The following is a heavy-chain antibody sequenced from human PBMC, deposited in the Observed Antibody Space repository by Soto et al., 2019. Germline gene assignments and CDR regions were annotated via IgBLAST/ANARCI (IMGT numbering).Heavy chain of an antibody. Sequence: WGRHEPRQSLEWMGWINTGNGDTAYSDKFQGRVTITKDTSASTAYVELSSLRSEDTAVYYCARPRDTIGRPAGGLDTWGLGTLVTVSS. CDR3: ARPRDTIGRPAGGLDT. V-gene: IGHV1-3*04. CDR2: INTGNGDT. J-gene: IGHJ5*02. D-gene: IGHD1-1*01.